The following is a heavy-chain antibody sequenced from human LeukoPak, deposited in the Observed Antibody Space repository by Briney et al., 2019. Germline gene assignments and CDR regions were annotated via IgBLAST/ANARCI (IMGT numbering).Heavy chain of an antibody. J-gene: IGHJ4*02. CDR1: GFTFSSYW. Sequence: GGSLRLSCAASGFTFSSYWMSWVRQAPGKGLEWVANIKQDGSEKYYVDSVKGRFTISRDNAKNSLYLQMNSLRAEDTAVYYCARESITMVRGVIMEHWGQGTLVTVSS. V-gene: IGHV3-7*01. CDR3: ARESITMVRGVIMEH. CDR2: IKQDGSEK. D-gene: IGHD3-10*01.